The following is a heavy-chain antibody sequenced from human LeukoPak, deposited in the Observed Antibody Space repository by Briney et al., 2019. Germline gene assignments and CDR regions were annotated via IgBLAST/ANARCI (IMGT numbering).Heavy chain of an antibody. CDR3: ARGWNYIY. V-gene: IGHV4-34*01. D-gene: IGHD1-7*01. CDR1: GGSFSGYY. CDR2: INHSGST. Sequence: SETLSLTCAVYGGSFSGYYWSWIRQPPGKGLEWIGEINHSGSTNYNPSLKSRVTISVDTSKNQFSLKLGSVTAADTAVYYCARGWNYIYWGQGTLVTVSS. J-gene: IGHJ4*02.